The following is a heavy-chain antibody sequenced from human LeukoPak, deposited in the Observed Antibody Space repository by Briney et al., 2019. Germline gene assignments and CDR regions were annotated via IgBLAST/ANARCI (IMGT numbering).Heavy chain of an antibody. CDR1: GFTFSSYS. V-gene: IGHV3-21*03. D-gene: IGHD3-3*01. J-gene: IGHJ4*02. CDR2: ISSSSSYI. Sequence: PGGSLSLSCAASGFTFSSYSMNWVRQAPGKGLEWASSISSSSSYIYYADSVKGRFTISRDNAKNSLYLQMNSLRAEDTAVYYCARDTYDFWSGFDYWGQGTLVTVSS. CDR3: ARDTYDFWSGFDY.